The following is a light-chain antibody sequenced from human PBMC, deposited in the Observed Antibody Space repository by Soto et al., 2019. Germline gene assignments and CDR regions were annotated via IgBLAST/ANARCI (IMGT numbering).Light chain of an antibody. V-gene: IGKV3-20*01. CDR2: GAS. CDR1: QSVSSH. Sequence: EIVLTQSPGTLSLSPGERATLSCRASQSVSSHLAWYQQRPGQAPRLLIYGASSRATGIPDRFSGSGSGTDFTLTISRLEPEDFALHYCQQYGNSPPLTFGGGTNVEIK. J-gene: IGKJ4*01. CDR3: QQYGNSPPLT.